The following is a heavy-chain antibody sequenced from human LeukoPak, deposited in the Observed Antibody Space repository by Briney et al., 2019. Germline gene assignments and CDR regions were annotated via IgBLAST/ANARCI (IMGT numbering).Heavy chain of an antibody. D-gene: IGHD3-22*01. V-gene: IGHV4-34*01. CDR2: INHSGST. CDR3: ARGMVGDSSAYYYAAFDY. Sequence: SETLSLTCAVYGGSFSGYYWSWIRQPPGKGPEWIGEINHSGSTNYNPSLKNRVTISVDTSKNQFSLNLSSVTAADTAVYYCARGMVGDSSAYYYAAFDYWGQGTLVTVSS. CDR1: GGSFSGYY. J-gene: IGHJ4*02.